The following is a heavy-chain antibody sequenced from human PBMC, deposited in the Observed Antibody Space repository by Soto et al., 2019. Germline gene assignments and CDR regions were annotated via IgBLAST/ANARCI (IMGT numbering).Heavy chain of an antibody. V-gene: IGHV1-46*03. J-gene: IGHJ4*02. D-gene: IGHD3-10*01. CDR3: ARDASGSSSPPGPFDY. CDR1: GYTFTSYY. CDR2: INPSGGST. Sequence: ASVKVSCKASGYTFTSYYMHWVRQAPGQGLEWMGIINPSGGSTSYAQKFQGRVTMTRDTSTSTVYMELSSLRSEDTAVYYCARDASGSSSPPGPFDYWGQGTLVTVSS.